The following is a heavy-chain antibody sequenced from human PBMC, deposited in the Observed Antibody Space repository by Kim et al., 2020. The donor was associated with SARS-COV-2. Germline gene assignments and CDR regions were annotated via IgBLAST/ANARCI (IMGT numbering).Heavy chain of an antibody. CDR2: IYPGDSDT. V-gene: IGHV5-51*01. J-gene: IGHJ6*02. CDR1: GYSFTSYW. Sequence: GESLKISCKGSGYSFTSYWIGWVRQMPGKGLEWMGIIYPGDSDTRYSPSFQGQVNISADKSISTAYLQWSSLKASDTAMYYCARGYSGYDFYYYYYGMDVWGQGTTVTVSS. D-gene: IGHD5-12*01. CDR3: ARGYSGYDFYYYYYGMDV.